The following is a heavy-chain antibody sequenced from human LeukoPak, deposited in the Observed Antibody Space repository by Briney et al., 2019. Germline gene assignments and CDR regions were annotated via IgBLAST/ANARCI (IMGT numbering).Heavy chain of an antibody. CDR3: ARGKHRTGSGSPRFGY. J-gene: IGHJ4*02. CDR1: GGSISSGSYY. CDR2: IYTSGST. D-gene: IGHD3-10*01. V-gene: IGHV4-61*02. Sequence: SETLSLTCTVSGGSISSGSYYWSWIRQPAGKGLEWIGRIYTSGSTNYNPSLKSRVTISVATSKNQFSLKLSSVTAADTAVYYCARGKHRTGSGSPRFGYWGQGTLVTVSS.